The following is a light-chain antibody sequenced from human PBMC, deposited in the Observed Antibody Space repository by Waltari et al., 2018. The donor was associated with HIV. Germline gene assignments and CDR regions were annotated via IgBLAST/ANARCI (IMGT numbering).Light chain of an antibody. V-gene: IGKV1-39*01. CDR3: QQTNIFPRT. CDR1: QSINTN. Sequence: DIQMIQSPSSLSAYVGDRVTITCRASQSINTNLHWFQQQPGKAPYLVMYHASTGQSGVPSRFSGSGSGTDFTLTISWLRPEDFATYYCQQTNIFPRTFGPGTKVE. CDR2: HAS. J-gene: IGKJ1*01.